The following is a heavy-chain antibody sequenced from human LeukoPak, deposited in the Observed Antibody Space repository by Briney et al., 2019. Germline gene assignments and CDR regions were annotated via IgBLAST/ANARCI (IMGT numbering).Heavy chain of an antibody. D-gene: IGHD3-16*01. CDR2: IYYSGST. Sequence: SETLSLTCTVSGGSISSYYWSWIRQPPGKGLEWIGYIYYSGSTNYNPSLKSRVTISVDTSKNQFSLKLSSVTAADTAVYYCAGLGDPDTFDIWGQGTMVTVSS. J-gene: IGHJ3*02. V-gene: IGHV4-59*01. CDR3: AGLGDPDTFDI. CDR1: GGSISSYY.